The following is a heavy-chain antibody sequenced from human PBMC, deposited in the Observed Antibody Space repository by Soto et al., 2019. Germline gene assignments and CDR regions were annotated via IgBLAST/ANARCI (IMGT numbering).Heavy chain of an antibody. CDR2: ITSDGTTI. Sequence: EVQLVESGGGLVQPGGSLRLSCVGSGFTFSNYEMNWVRQAPGKGLEWLSYITSDGTTIFYADSVKGRFTISRDNAKNSLFLQLNSLTAGDTAIYYCARHASETYALYYFYGLDVWGQGTTVTVSS. J-gene: IGHJ6*02. CDR3: ARHASETYALYYFYGLDV. CDR1: GFTFSNYE. D-gene: IGHD2-2*01. V-gene: IGHV3-48*03.